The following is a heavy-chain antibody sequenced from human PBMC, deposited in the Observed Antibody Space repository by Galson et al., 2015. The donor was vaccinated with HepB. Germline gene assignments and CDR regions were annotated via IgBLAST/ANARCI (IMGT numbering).Heavy chain of an antibody. CDR2: INDSGST. J-gene: IGHJ4*02. CDR1: GGSLSGYY. V-gene: IGHV4-34*01. D-gene: IGHD3-16*02. Sequence: ETLSLTCAVYGGSLSGYYWSWIRQPPGKGLEWIGEINDSGSTDYNPSLKSRLTISVDTSQNLSSLKVSSMTAADTALYYCARGDLYYDYIWGSYRPSYYFDFWGQGTLVTVSS. CDR3: ARGDLYYDYIWGSYRPSYYFDF.